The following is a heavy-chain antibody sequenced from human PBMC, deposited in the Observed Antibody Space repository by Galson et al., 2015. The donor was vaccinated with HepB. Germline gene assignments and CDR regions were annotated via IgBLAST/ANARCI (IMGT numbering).Heavy chain of an antibody. J-gene: IGHJ6*03. CDR3: ARGLEYYYYYMDV. CDR2: IYSGCST. D-gene: IGHD1-1*01. V-gene: IGHV3-53*01. Sequence: SLRLSCAASGFTVSSNYMSWVRQAPGKGLEWVSVIYSGCSTYYADSVKGRFTISRDNSKNTLYLQMNSLRAEDTAVYYCARGLEYYYYYMDVWGKGTTVTVSS. CDR1: GFTVSSNY.